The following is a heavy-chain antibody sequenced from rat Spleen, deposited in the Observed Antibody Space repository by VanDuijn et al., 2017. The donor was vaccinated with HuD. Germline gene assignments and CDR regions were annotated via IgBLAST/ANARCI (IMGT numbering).Heavy chain of an antibody. Sequence: EVQLVESGGGLVQPGRSLKLSCAASGFTFSTFPMVWVRQAPKKGLEWVASISSGGGGTYYAESVEGRFTISRDNAKSTLSLQMDSLRSEDTATYYCARHGYDGSYYYWDYWGQGVMVTVSS. V-gene: IGHV5-25*01. CDR2: ISSGGGGT. J-gene: IGHJ2*01. CDR3: ARHGYDGSYYYWDY. CDR1: GFTFSTFP. D-gene: IGHD1-12*02.